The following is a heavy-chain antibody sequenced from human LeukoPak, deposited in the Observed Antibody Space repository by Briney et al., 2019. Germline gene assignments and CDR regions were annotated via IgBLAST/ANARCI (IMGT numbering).Heavy chain of an antibody. V-gene: IGHV3-23*01. Sequence: GGSLRLSCVASRFSFSSYGMTWVRQAPGKGLEWVSTISDNGSRIFYAASVKGRFTISRDNSKSTVYLQMNSLRAEDTAIYYCAKNEGSGLVYYYMDVWGKGTTVTISS. D-gene: IGHD3-10*01. CDR1: RFSFSSYG. CDR3: AKNEGSGLVYYYMDV. CDR2: ISDNGSRI. J-gene: IGHJ6*03.